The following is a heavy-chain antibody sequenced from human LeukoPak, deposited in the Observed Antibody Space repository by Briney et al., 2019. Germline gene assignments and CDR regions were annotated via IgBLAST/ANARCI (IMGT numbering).Heavy chain of an antibody. J-gene: IGHJ4*02. CDR1: GFSVSYNY. CDR3: ARAGIYRADGYFDY. V-gene: IGHV3-53*01. D-gene: IGHD4-11*01. CDR2: FHSGGGT. Sequence: SGGSLRLSCAASGFSVSYNYMSWVRQLPGKGLECVSVFHSGGGTYYADSVKGRFTISTDNSKNTLYLQMNSLRAEDTAVYYCARAGIYRADGYFDYWGQGTLVSVPS.